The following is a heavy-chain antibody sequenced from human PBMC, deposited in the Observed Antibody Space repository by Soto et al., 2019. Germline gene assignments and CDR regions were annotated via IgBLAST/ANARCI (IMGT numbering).Heavy chain of an antibody. CDR2: IWYYGSNK. D-gene: IGHD2-2*01. CDR1: GFTFSSYG. J-gene: IGHJ3*02. V-gene: IGHV3-33*01. CDR3: ASDSTGRGAFDI. Sequence: QVQLVESGGGVVQPGRSLRLSCAASGFTFSSYGMHWVRQAPGKGLEWVAVIWYYGSNKYYADSVKGRFTIPRDNSKNTLYMQMNILRAEDTAVYYCASDSTGRGAFDIWGQGTMVTDS.